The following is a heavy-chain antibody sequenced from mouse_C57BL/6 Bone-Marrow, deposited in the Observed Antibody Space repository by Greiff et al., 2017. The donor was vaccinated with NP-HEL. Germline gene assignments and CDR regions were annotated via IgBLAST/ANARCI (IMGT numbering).Heavy chain of an antibody. V-gene: IGHV10-1*01. CDR1: GFSFNTYA. CDR3: VRQGYYYVDY. J-gene: IGHJ2*01. D-gene: IGHD2-3*01. Sequence: EVQLVESGGGLVQPKGSLKLSCAASGFSFNTYAMNWVRQAPGKGLEWVARIRSKSNNYATYYADSVKDRFTISRDDSESMLYLQMNNVKTEDTAMYYCVRQGYYYVDYWGQGTTLTVSS. CDR2: IRSKSNNYAT.